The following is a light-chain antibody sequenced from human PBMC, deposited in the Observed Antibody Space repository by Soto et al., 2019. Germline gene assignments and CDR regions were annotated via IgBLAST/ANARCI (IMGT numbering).Light chain of an antibody. CDR1: QTVSSY. CDR3: QQRSIWPPYT. Sequence: EIVLTQSPATLSLSPGERATLSCRASQTVSSYLAWYQQKPGQAPRLLIYDASNRATGIPDRFSGSGSGTDFTLTISSLEPEDFAVYYCQQRSIWPPYTFGQGTKLEIK. J-gene: IGKJ2*01. V-gene: IGKV3-11*01. CDR2: DAS.